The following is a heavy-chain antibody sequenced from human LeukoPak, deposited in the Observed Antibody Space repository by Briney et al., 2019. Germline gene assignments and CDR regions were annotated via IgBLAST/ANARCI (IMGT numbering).Heavy chain of an antibody. CDR2: IGSSSSYV. V-gene: IGHV3-21*01. CDR3: ARDVGVGARRGGAFDI. Sequence: GGSLRLSCAASGFTFSSYSMNWVRQAPGKGLEWVSSIGSSSSYVYYADSVKGRFTISRDNAKNSLYLQMNSLRAEDTAVYYCARDVGVGARRGGAFDIWGQGTMVTVSS. J-gene: IGHJ3*02. CDR1: GFTFSSYS. D-gene: IGHD1-26*01.